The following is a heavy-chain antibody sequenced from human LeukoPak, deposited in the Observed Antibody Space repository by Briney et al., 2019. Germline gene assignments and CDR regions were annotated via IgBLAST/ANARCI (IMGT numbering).Heavy chain of an antibody. D-gene: IGHD6-19*01. V-gene: IGHV3-23*01. CDR3: VKDGDDSGWNYFDY. Sequence: GGSLRLSCAASKFTFSNYAMSWVRQAPGKGLEWVSSICSGDTSTYYADSVKGRFTISRDNSQNTLSLQMNSLRAEDTAVYYCVKDGDDSGWNYFDYWGQGTLVTVSS. CDR2: ICSGDTST. J-gene: IGHJ4*02. CDR1: KFTFSNYA.